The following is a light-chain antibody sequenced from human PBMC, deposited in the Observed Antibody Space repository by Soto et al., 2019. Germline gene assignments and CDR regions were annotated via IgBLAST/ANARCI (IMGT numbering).Light chain of an antibody. CDR2: DTS. V-gene: IGKV3-11*01. Sequence: ELVLTQSPATLSLSPGERATLSCRASQSVSGYSAWYQQKPGQAPRLLIYDTSNRATGIPARFSGSGSGTDFTLTISGLEPEDFAVYYCQQRSNWQYTFGLGTMLEIK. J-gene: IGKJ2*01. CDR1: QSVSGY. CDR3: QQRSNWQYT.